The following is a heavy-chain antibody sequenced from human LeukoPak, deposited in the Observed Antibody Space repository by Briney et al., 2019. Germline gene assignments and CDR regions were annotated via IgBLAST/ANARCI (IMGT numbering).Heavy chain of an antibody. D-gene: IGHD2-15*01. CDR3: ASLGKAYCSGGSCYLFDY. V-gene: IGHV4-38-2*01. J-gene: IGHJ4*02. CDR1: GFTFSSYA. Sequence: PGGSLRLSCAASGFTFSSYAMSWVRQAPGKGLEWIGSIYHSGSTYYNPSLKSRVTISVDTSKNQFSLKLSSVTAADTAVYYCASLGKAYCSGGSCYLFDYWGQGTLVTVSS. CDR2: IYHSGST.